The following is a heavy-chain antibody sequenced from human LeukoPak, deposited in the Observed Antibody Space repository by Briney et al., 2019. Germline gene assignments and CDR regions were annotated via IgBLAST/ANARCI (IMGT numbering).Heavy chain of an antibody. D-gene: IGHD1-26*01. V-gene: IGHV1-2*02. CDR2: INPNSGGT. J-gene: IGHJ5*02. CDR3: ARERVGAPNWFDP. Sequence: ASVKVSCKASGYTFTSYYMHWVRQAPGQGLEWMGWINPNSGGTNYAQKFQGRVTMTRDTSISTAYMELSRLRSDDTAVYYCARERVGAPNWFDPWGQGTLVTVSS. CDR1: GYTFTSYY.